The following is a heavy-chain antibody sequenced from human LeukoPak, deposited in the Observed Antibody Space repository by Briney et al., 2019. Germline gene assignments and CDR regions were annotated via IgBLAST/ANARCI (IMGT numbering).Heavy chain of an antibody. D-gene: IGHD3-10*01. J-gene: IGHJ4*02. CDR1: GFTVSSNY. V-gene: IGHV3-53*01. CDR3: ARDYEFSGSVSYYFDY. Sequence: GGSLRLSCAASGFTVSSNYMSWVRQAPGKGLEWVSVIYSGGSTYYADSVKGRFTISRDNSKNTLYLQMNSLRAEDTAVYYCARDYEFSGSVSYYFDYWGQGTLVTVSS. CDR2: IYSGGST.